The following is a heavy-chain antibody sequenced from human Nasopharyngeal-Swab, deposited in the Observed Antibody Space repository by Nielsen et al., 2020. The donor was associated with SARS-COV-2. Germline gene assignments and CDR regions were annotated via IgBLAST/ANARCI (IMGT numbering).Heavy chain of an antibody. D-gene: IGHD6-19*01. CDR2: INDYGDRI. Sequence: VRQAPGKGLEYVSTINDYGDRINYADSVKGRFTISRDNSKNTLYLQMSSLRAEDTAVYYCVKFLAGSGDYYYYGMDVWGQGTTVTVSS. J-gene: IGHJ6*02. CDR3: VKFLAGSGDYYYYGMDV. V-gene: IGHV3-64D*08.